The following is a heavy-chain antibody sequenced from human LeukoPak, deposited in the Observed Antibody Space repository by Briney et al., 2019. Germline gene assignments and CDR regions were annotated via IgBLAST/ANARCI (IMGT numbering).Heavy chain of an antibody. CDR1: GFTFSNYW. CDR3: ARRNAMDV. J-gene: IGHJ6*02. CDR2: INRDGSER. V-gene: IGHV3-7*03. Sequence: PGGSLRLSCAASGFTFSNYWMSWVRQAPGKGLEWVANINRDGSERYYVDSVKGQFTISRDDAKSSLYLQMNSLRAEDTAVYYSARRNAMDVWGQGTTVIVFS.